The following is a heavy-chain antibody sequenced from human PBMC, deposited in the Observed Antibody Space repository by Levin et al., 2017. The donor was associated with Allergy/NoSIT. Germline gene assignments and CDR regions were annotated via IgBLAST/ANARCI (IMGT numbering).Heavy chain of an antibody. CDR1: GFIITNNY. Sequence: GGSLRLSCAASGFIITNNYMSWVRQAPGKGLEWVSVIYSGGSTYYADSVKGRFTISRDNPKNTLYLQMNSLRAEDTAVYYCARDRFNYYGMGVWGQGTTVTVSS. V-gene: IGHV3-53*01. D-gene: IGHD3-10*01. J-gene: IGHJ6*02. CDR3: ARDRFNYYGMGV. CDR2: IYSGGST.